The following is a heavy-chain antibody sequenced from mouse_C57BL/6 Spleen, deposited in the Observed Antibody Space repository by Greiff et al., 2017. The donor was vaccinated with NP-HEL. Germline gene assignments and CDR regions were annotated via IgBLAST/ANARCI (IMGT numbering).Heavy chain of an antibody. V-gene: IGHV1-19*01. CDR3: ARDYGSSHRYFDV. Sequence: VQLQQSGPVLVKPGASVKMSCKASGYTFTDYYMNWVKQSHGKSLEWIGVINPYNGGTSYNQKFKGKAILTVDKSSSTAYMELNSLTSEDSAVYYCARDYGSSHRYFDVWGTGTTVTVSS. CDR2: INPYNGGT. J-gene: IGHJ1*03. CDR1: GYTFTDYY. D-gene: IGHD1-1*01.